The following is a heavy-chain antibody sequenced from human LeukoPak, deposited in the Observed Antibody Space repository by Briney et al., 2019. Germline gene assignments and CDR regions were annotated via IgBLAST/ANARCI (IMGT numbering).Heavy chain of an antibody. CDR1: GFTFSSYS. Sequence: GGSLRLSCAASGFTFSSYSMNWVRQAPGKGLEWVSSIRNSSSYIYYADSVKGRFTISRDNAKNSLYLQMNSLRAEDTAVYYCARDPTIAVAGTVTEYFQHWGRGTLVTVSS. D-gene: IGHD6-19*01. V-gene: IGHV3-21*01. CDR2: IRNSSSYI. CDR3: ARDPTIAVAGTVTEYFQH. J-gene: IGHJ1*01.